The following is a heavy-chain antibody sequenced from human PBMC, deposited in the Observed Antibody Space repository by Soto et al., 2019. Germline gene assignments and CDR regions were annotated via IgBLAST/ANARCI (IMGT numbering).Heavy chain of an antibody. D-gene: IGHD3-10*01. J-gene: IGHJ4*02. CDR1: GFTFSSYA. CDR3: ATGGYYPDY. Sequence: GGSLRLSCAASGFTFSSYAMHWVRQAPGKGLEWVGRVKSKTHGGTTDYAAPVKGRFTISRDDSENTVFLQMNSLKTEDTAVYYCATGGYYPDYWGQGTLVTVSS. CDR2: VKSKTHGGTT. V-gene: IGHV3-15*01.